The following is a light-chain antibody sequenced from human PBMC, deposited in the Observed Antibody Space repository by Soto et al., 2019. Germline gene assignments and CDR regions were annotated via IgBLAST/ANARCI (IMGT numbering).Light chain of an antibody. V-gene: IGKV3-20*01. CDR2: GTS. CDR1: QSVSSSH. CDR3: QQYGLSLLT. J-gene: IGKJ4*01. Sequence: VLTQSPGTLSLSPGERATLCCRASQSVSSSHLAWYQQKPGQAPRLLIYGTSSRATGIPDRFSGSGSGTDFTLSISRLEPEDFAVYYCQQYGLSLLTFGGGTKVEIK.